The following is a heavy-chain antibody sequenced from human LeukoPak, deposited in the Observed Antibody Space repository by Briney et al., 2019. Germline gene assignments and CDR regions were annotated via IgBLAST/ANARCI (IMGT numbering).Heavy chain of an antibody. J-gene: IGHJ4*02. CDR2: ISHSGST. CDR3: ARNMVGETTFDY. D-gene: IGHD2/OR15-2a*01. CDR1: GVSISSSNW. V-gene: IGHV4-4*02. Sequence: SGTLSLTCAVSGVSISSSNWWSWVRQPPGKGLKWIGEISHSGSTGYNPSLKSRVTISVDKSKNHFSLKLSSVTAADTAVYYCARNMVGETTFDYWGQGTLVTVSS.